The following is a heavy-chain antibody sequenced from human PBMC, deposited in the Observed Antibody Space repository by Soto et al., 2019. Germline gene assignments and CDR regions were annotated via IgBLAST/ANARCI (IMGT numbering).Heavy chain of an antibody. Sequence: LRLSCAASGFTFSDYYMSWIRQAPGKGLEWVSYISSSATIIYYADSAKGRFTISRDNAKNSLSLQMNSLRAEDTAVYYCARGGSLSGGYDYWGQGTLVTVSS. CDR1: GFTFSDYY. D-gene: IGHD2-15*01. CDR2: ISSSATII. V-gene: IGHV3-11*01. CDR3: ARGGSLSGGYDY. J-gene: IGHJ4*02.